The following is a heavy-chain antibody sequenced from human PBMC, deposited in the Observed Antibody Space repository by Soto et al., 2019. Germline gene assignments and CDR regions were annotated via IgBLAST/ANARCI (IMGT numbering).Heavy chain of an antibody. V-gene: IGHV1-18*01. CDR1: DYIFSSHG. CDR2: ISAYNAKT. Sequence: ASVKVSCKSSDYIFSSHGFTWVRQAPGQGLEWMGWISAYNAKTNYPQRLQGRVTMTMDTSTNTAYMELRSLRSDDTAVYYCATTWSLRAFDIWGQGTMVTVSS. J-gene: IGHJ3*02. CDR3: ATTWSLRAFDI. D-gene: IGHD2-15*01.